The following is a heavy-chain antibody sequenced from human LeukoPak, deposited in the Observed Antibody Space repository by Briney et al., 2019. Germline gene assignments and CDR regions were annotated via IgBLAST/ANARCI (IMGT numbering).Heavy chain of an antibody. CDR1: GFTFSSSP. D-gene: IGHD3-3*01. V-gene: IGHV3-64*04. Sequence: GGSLRLSCSASGFTFSSSPMHWLRQAPGKGLEFVSAISSDGGATYYADSVKGRFTISRDNAKNSLYLQMNSLRAEDTAVYYCARGYDFWSGYYSFGMDVWGQGTTVTVSS. CDR3: ARGYDFWSGYYSFGMDV. CDR2: ISSDGGAT. J-gene: IGHJ6*02.